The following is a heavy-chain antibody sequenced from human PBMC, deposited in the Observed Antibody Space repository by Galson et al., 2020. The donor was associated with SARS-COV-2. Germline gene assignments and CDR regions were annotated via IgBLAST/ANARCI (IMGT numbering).Heavy chain of an antibody. V-gene: IGHV4-34*01. CDR3: AREENFFLVVTLTWMCYFDY. Sequence: SETLSLPCAVYGGSFSGYYWSWIRQPPGKGLEWIGEINSSGSTNYNPSLKSRVTISVDTSKNHFSPKLSSVTAADTAVYYCAREENFFLVVTLTWMCYFDYWGRGTLGTVSS. J-gene: IGHJ4*02. CDR2: INSSGST. D-gene: IGHD2-21*02. CDR1: GGSFSGYY.